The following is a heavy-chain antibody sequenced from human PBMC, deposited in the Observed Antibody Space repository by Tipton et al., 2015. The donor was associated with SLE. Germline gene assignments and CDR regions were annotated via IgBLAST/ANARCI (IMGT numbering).Heavy chain of an antibody. J-gene: IGHJ4*02. CDR2: MYFSGNT. Sequence: TLSLTCTVSGGSISESTYSWDWIRQAPGKGLEWIGSMYFSGNTYYNPFLRSRVTISADTSKNQFSLKLTSVTAADTAVYYCARDPKYWGQGTLVIVSP. CDR3: ARDPKY. V-gene: IGHV4-39*07. CDR1: GGSISESTYS.